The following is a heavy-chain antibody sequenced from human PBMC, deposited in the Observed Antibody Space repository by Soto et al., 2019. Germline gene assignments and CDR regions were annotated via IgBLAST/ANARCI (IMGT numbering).Heavy chain of an antibody. J-gene: IGHJ6*03. D-gene: IGHD2-2*01. CDR2: IYYSGST. V-gene: IGHV4-39*01. Sequence: SETLSLTCPVSGGTISSSSYYWGWIRQPPGKGLEWIGCIYYSGSTYYNPSLKSRVTISVDTSKNQFSLKLSSVTAADTAVYYCARQVGYCSSTSCYDFYYYYYMDVWGKGTTVTVSS. CDR1: GGTISSSSYY. CDR3: ARQVGYCSSTSCYDFYYYYYMDV.